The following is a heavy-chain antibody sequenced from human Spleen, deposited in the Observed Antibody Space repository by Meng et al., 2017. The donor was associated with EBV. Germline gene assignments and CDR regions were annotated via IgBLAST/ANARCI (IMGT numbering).Heavy chain of an antibody. J-gene: IGHJ4*02. CDR3: AKDCFGPRDY. CDR1: GFTFSNYV. Sequence: VRLGKSRLCLVRPGRTLRPYWSPSGFTFSNYVIHWVLQAPGKWLVLVSRLNSEGSITNYADSVKGRFTISRDNAKNTVYLQMNSLRVEDTALYYCAKDCFGPRDYWGQGTLVTVSS. CDR2: LNSEGSIT. V-gene: IGHV3-74*01. D-gene: IGHD3-10*01.